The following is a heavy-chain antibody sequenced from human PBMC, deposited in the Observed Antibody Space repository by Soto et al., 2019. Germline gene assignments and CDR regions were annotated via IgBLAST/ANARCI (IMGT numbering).Heavy chain of an antibody. CDR3: ARDSDDSSGYYLLGVYYFDY. J-gene: IGHJ4*02. V-gene: IGHV3-23*01. CDR1: EFTFSNYA. Sequence: SGGSLRLSCAASEFTFSNYAMSWVRQAPGKGLEWVSAISYGGGTTYYADSVKGRFTISRDNSKNSLYLQMNSLRAEDTAVYYCARDSDDSSGYYLLGVYYFDYWGQGTLVTVSS. CDR2: ISYGGGTT. D-gene: IGHD3-22*01.